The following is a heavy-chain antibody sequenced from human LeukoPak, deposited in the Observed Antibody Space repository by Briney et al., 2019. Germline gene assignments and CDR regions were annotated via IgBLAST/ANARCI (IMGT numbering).Heavy chain of an antibody. Sequence: PTETLSLTCTVSGYSISSGYYWGWIRQPPGKGLEWIGSIYHSGRTFYNPSLKSRVTISVDTSKNQLSLKLSSVTAADTAVYYCARRFGRKFGERFYYYHYMDVWGKGTTVTISS. D-gene: IGHD3-10*01. CDR1: GYSISSGYY. J-gene: IGHJ6*03. V-gene: IGHV4-38-2*02. CDR3: ARRFGRKFGERFYYYHYMDV. CDR2: IYHSGRT.